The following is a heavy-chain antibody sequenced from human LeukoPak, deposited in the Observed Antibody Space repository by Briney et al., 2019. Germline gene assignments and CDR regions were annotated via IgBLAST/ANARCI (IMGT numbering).Heavy chain of an antibody. CDR2: ISSSSSYI. V-gene: IGHV3-21*01. D-gene: IGHD6-13*01. CDR1: GFTFSSYA. CDR3: ARDSYSSSWHRFAY. Sequence: GGSLRLSCAASGFTFSSYAMSWVRQAPGKGVEWVSSISSSSSYIYYADSVKGRFTISRDNAKNSLYLQMNSLRAEDTAVYYCARDSYSSSWHRFAYWGQGTLVTVSS. J-gene: IGHJ4*02.